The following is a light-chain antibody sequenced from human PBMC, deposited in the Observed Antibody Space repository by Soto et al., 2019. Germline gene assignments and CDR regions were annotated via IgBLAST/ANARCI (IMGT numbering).Light chain of an antibody. V-gene: IGKV1-16*01. CDR1: QSISNY. J-gene: IGKJ5*01. CDR3: QQRNSCPRVT. Sequence: DIQIPDASSTLPVFVTSRDTIACRVSQSISNYCAWFQQKPGKAPTLLIYPASTLQSGVPSRFSGSGSGTEFTLTISSLQPEDFAAYYCQQRNSCPRVTFGQGTLLDIK. CDR2: PAS.